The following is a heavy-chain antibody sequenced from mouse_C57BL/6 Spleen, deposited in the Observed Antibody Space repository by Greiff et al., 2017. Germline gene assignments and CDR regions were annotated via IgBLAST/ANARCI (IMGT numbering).Heavy chain of an antibody. Sequence: VQLQQPGAELVKPGASVKVSCKASGYTFTSYWMHWVKQRPGQGLEWIGRIHPSDSDTNYNQKFKGKATLTVDKSSSTASMQLCSLTSEDTSVYYCAIYRKNFDYWGQGTTLTVSS. CDR1: GYTFTSYW. CDR2: IHPSDSDT. CDR3: AIYRKNFDY. V-gene: IGHV1-74*01. J-gene: IGHJ2*01.